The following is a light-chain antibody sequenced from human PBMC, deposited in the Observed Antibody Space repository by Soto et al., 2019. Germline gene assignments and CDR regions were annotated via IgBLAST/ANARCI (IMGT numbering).Light chain of an antibody. J-gene: IGKJ5*01. Sequence: EIVMTQSPATLSVSPGERATLSCRASQSVGGNLAWYQQKPGQAPRLLIYGASTRATGIPARFSGSGSGTQFPLPISSLQSEDFAVYYCQQYNNWPPITFGQGTRLEIK. CDR1: QSVGGN. CDR2: GAS. CDR3: QQYNNWPPIT. V-gene: IGKV3-15*01.